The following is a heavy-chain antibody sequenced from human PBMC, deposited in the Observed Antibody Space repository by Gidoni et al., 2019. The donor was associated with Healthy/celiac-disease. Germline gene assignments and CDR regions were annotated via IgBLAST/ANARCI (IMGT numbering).Heavy chain of an antibody. CDR2: ISGSGGST. CDR3: ATWSEDIVVVVAAVHAFDI. Sequence: EVQLLESGGGLVQPGGSLRLSCAASGFTFSSYAMSWVRQAPGKGLEWVSAISGSGGSTYYADSVKGRFTISRDNSKNTLYLQMNSLRAEDTAVYYCATWSEDIVVVVAAVHAFDIWGQGTMVTVSS. J-gene: IGHJ3*02. CDR1: GFTFSSYA. D-gene: IGHD2-15*01. V-gene: IGHV3-23*01.